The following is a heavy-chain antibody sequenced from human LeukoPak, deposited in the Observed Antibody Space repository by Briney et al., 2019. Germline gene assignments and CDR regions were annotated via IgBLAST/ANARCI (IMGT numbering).Heavy chain of an antibody. D-gene: IGHD5-18*01. Sequence: GASVKVSCKASGYTFTGYYMHWVRQAPGQGLEWMGWINPNSGGTNYAQKFQGRVTMTRDTSISTAYMELSRLRSDDTAVYYCARDEDTAMDWTLGMDVWGQGTTVTVSS. J-gene: IGHJ6*02. V-gene: IGHV1-2*02. CDR3: ARDEDTAMDWTLGMDV. CDR2: INPNSGGT. CDR1: GYTFTGYY.